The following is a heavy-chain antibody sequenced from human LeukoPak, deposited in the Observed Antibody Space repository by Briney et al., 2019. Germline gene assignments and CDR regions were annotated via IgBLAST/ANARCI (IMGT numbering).Heavy chain of an antibody. J-gene: IGHJ6*03. V-gene: IGHV4-39*07. CDR2: IYYSGST. CDR1: GGSISSSSYY. D-gene: IGHD6-19*01. CDR3: ARGGGSGWFTYYYYYMDV. Sequence: PSETLSLTCTVSGGSISSSSYYWGWIRQPPGKGLEWIGSIYYSGSTYYNPSLKSRVTISVDTSKNQFSLKLSSVTAADTAVYYCARGGGSGWFTYYYYYMDVWGKGTTVTVSS.